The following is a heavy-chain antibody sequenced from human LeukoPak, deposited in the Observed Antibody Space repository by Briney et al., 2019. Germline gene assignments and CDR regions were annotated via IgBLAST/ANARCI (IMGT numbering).Heavy chain of an antibody. CDR3: ARSPGCSGGSCSGYDAFDI. CDR1: GFTFNNYG. D-gene: IGHD2-15*01. Sequence: GKSLRLSCAASGFTFNNYGMHWVRQAPGKGLEWVAVISYDGSNKYYADSVKGRFTISRDNSKNTLYLQMNSLRAEDTAVYYCARSPGCSGGSCSGYDAFDIWGQGTMVTVSS. J-gene: IGHJ3*02. V-gene: IGHV3-30*19. CDR2: ISYDGSNK.